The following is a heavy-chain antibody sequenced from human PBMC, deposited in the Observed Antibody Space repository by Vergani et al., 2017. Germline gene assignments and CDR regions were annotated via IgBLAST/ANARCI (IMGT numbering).Heavy chain of an antibody. CDR1: GGSIRSHY. D-gene: IGHD1-14*01. V-gene: IGHV4-59*11. CDR3: ARSRAAPPDIYLFDY. Sequence: QEQLQESGPGLVKPSETLSLTCTVSGGSIRSHYWSLIRQPPGKGLEWIGYIYYTGSTKYNPSLKSRVNMSVDTSKNQFSLNLSSVTAADTAMYYCARSRAAPPDIYLFDYWGQGTLVTVSS. CDR2: IYYTGST. J-gene: IGHJ4*02.